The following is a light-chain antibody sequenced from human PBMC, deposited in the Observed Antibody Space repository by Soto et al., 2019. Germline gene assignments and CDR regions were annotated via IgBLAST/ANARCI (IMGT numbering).Light chain of an antibody. Sequence: DIQMTQSPASLTASVGDRVSLTCRASHFINFNLNWYQHKPGKAPQLLIFAASTLQFGVPSRFSGNGSGTDFTLTISSLQPXXSATYYCQQSHTSPPTFGQGTRVDIK. V-gene: IGKV1-39*01. CDR2: AAS. CDR3: QQSHTSPPT. J-gene: IGKJ5*01. CDR1: HFINFN.